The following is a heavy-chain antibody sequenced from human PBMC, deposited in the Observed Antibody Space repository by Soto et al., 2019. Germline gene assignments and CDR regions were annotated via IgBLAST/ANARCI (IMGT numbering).Heavy chain of an antibody. CDR3: ARQRSPDYYMDV. CDR2: VHYGGNT. D-gene: IGHD4-17*01. V-gene: IGHV4-39*01. Sequence: QLQLQESGPGLVKPSETLSLTCIVSGASVSDITYYWGWIRQAPGKALEWIGSVHYGGNTFYNPSLRSRLTVSVDTSNNQFSLKLTSVTAADTAVYFCARQRSPDYYMDVWGKGTMVTVSS. CDR1: GASVSDITYY. J-gene: IGHJ6*03.